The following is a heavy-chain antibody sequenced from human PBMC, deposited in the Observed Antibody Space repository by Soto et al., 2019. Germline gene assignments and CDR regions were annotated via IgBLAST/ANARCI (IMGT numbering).Heavy chain of an antibody. J-gene: IGHJ6*02. D-gene: IGHD1-1*01. CDR3: ARVPVQLERLNYYYYGMDV. CDR2: INPSAGST. V-gene: IGHV1-46*01. CDR1: GYTFTSYY. Sequence: ASVKVSCKASGYTFTSYYMHWVRQAPGQGLEWMGIINPSAGSTSYAQKFQGRVTMTRDTSTSTVYMELSSLRSEDTAVYYCARVPVQLERLNYYYYGMDVWGQGTTVTVSS.